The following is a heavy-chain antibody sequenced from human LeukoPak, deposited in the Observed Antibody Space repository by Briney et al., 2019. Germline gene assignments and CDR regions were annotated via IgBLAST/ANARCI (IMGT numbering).Heavy chain of an antibody. D-gene: IGHD5-12*01. CDR3: AGQVATLELHA. J-gene: IGHJ4*02. V-gene: IGHV4-59*12. CDR1: GGSISSYY. Sequence: AETLSLTCTVSGGSISSYYWSWIRQPPGKGREWIGYIYYSGSTNYNPSLKSRVTMSVDTSKNQFSLKLSSVTAADTAVYYCAGQVATLELHAWGQGTLVTVSS. CDR2: IYYSGST.